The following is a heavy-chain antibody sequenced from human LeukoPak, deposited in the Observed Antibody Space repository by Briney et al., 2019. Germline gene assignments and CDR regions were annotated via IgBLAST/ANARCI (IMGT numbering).Heavy chain of an antibody. CDR1: GYTFISYY. CDR3: ARETVVVVHANYFDN. CDR2: INPDGGGT. V-gene: IGHV1-46*01. D-gene: IGHD2-15*01. Sequence: ASVKVSCKASGYTFISYYMHWVRQAPGQGLEWMGIINPDGGGTTYAQKFQGRVAMTRDTSTSTFYMEVTSLRSEDTAVYYCARETVVVVHANYFDNWGQGTLVTVSS. J-gene: IGHJ4*02.